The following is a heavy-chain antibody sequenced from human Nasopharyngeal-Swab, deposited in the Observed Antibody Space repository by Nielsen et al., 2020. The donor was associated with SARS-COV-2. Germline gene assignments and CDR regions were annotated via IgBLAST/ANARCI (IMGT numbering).Heavy chain of an antibody. V-gene: IGHV4-31*03. J-gene: IGHJ6*03. CDR1: GGSISSGGYY. CDR3: ARAKYELRFLEVSNYNSFYMDV. Sequence: SETLSLTCTVSGGSISSGGYYWSWIRQHPGKGLEWIGYIYYSGSTYYNPSLKSRVTILSDTSKNELSLELNSVTIADTAVYYCARAKYELRFLEVSNYNSFYMDVWGGGTSVTVSS. D-gene: IGHD3-3*01. CDR2: IYYSGST.